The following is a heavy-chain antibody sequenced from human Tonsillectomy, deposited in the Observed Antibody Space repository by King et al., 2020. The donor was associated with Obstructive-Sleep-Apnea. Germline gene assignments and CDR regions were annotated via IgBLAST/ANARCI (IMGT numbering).Heavy chain of an antibody. J-gene: IGHJ4*02. CDR1: GFSLSTTGVG. Sequence: TLQESGPTLVKPTQTLTLTCTFSGFSLSTTGVGVGWIRQPPGKALEWLALIYWDDDKRYSPSLKSRLTITKDTSKNQVVLTMANMDPVDTATYYCAHRRSRTYYFDYWGQGTLVTVSS. CDR2: IYWDDDK. CDR3: AHRRSRTYYFDY. V-gene: IGHV2-5*02. D-gene: IGHD1-1*01.